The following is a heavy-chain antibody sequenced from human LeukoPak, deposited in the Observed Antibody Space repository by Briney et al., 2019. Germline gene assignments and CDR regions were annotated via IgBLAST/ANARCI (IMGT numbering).Heavy chain of an antibody. J-gene: IGHJ3*02. CDR1: GFTFSDYY. CDR2: ISSSGSTI. V-gene: IGHV3-11*04. CDR3: ARGFCSSTSCYVRDAFDI. D-gene: IGHD2-2*01. Sequence: PGGSLRLSCAAAGFTFSDYYMSWIRQAPGKGLELVSYISSSGSTIYYADSVKGRFTISRDTAKNALYLQMNSMRAEDTAVYYGARGFCSSTSCYVRDAFDIWGQGTMVTVSS.